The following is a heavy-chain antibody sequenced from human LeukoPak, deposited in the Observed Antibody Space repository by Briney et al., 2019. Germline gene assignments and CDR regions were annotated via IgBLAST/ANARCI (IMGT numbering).Heavy chain of an antibody. CDR3: ARAAYYYDSSGYYMYYFDY. J-gene: IGHJ4*02. Sequence: GASVKVSCKASGYTFTSYAMHWVRQAPGQRLEWMGWINAGNGNTKYSQEFQGRVTITRDTSASTAYMELSSLRSEDMAVYYCARAAYYYDSSGYYMYYFDYWGQGTLVTVSS. CDR1: GYTFTSYA. D-gene: IGHD3-22*01. CDR2: INAGNGNT. V-gene: IGHV1-3*03.